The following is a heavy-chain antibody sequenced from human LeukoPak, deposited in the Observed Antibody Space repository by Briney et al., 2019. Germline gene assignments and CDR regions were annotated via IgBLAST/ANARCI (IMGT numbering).Heavy chain of an antibody. Sequence: ASVKVSCKASGYTFTDYYMRWVRQAPGQGFEWMGKINPNDGDTYYAQKLQGRVTMTRDTAINTAHMEVSRLRSDDTAVYYCARDIFLYCSSSSCLFDYWGQGTLVTVSS. V-gene: IGHV1-2*02. CDR2: INPNDGDT. CDR3: ARDIFLYCSSSSCLFDY. J-gene: IGHJ4*02. CDR1: GYTFTDYY. D-gene: IGHD2-2*01.